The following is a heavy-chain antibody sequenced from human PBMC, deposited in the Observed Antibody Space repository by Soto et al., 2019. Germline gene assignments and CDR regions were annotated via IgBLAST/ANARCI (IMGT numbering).Heavy chain of an antibody. V-gene: IGHV4-31*03. J-gene: IGHJ4*02. Sequence: QVQLQESGPGLVKPSQTLSLTCTVSGGSISSGGYYWSWIRQHPGKGLEWTGYIYYSGSTYYNPSLKSRVTISVDTSKNQFSLKLSSVTAADTAVYYCARVGAYYGSGSYQLYYFDYWGQGTLVTVSS. D-gene: IGHD3-10*01. CDR1: GGSISSGGYY. CDR2: IYYSGST. CDR3: ARVGAYYGSGSYQLYYFDY.